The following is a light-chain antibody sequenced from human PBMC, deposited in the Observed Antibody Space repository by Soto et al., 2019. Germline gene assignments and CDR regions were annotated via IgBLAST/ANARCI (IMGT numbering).Light chain of an antibody. CDR2: SAS. V-gene: IGKV3-20*01. CDR3: HQYGFSPPFT. Sequence: IVLTQYPGTLSLSPGESVTLSCRASQSVNSNYLAWYPQKPGQPPRLLIYSASFRATGIPDRFSGSGSGTDFSLTISRLEPEDFAVYYCHQYGFSPPFTFGPGTKVDFK. CDR1: QSVNSNY. J-gene: IGKJ3*01.